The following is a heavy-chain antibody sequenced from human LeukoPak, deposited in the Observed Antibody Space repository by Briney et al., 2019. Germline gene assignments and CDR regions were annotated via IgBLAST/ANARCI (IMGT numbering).Heavy chain of an antibody. J-gene: IGHJ5*02. CDR3: AKGYFGSGKFFDP. V-gene: IGHV3-23*01. CDR2: ISGDGATT. D-gene: IGHD3-10*01. Sequence: PGGSLRLSCAASGFTFSGYTMSWVRHSPGKGLEWVSSISGDGATTYYADSVKGRFTISRDNSKNTLYLQMNSLRAEDTALHYCAKGYFGSGKFFDPWVPGTLVTVSS. CDR1: GFTFSGYT.